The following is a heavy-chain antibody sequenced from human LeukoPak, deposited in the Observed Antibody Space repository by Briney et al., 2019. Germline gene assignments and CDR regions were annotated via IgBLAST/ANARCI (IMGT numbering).Heavy chain of an antibody. V-gene: IGHV3-21*01. D-gene: IGHD5-24*01. J-gene: IGHJ3*02. CDR1: GFTFSSYS. CDR2: ISSSSSYI. Sequence: PGGSLRLSCAASGFTFSSYSMNWVRQAPGKGLEWVSSISSSSSYIYYADSVKGRFTISRDNAKNSLYLQMNSLRAEDTAVYYCARDRVRTSLQDAFDIWGQGTMVTVSS. CDR3: ARDRVRTSLQDAFDI.